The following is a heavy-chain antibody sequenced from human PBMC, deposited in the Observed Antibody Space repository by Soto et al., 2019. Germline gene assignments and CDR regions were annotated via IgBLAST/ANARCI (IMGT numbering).Heavy chain of an antibody. D-gene: IGHD3-16*01. J-gene: IGHJ4*02. CDR1: GASIRGCNYF. CDR2: IQSSGST. V-gene: IGHV4-31*03. Sequence: SEPLSLPCSVSGASIRGCNYFWSWIRHHPGKGLEWIAYIQSSGSTSYNPSLRSRVSISVDTSKNQFSLRLSSVTAADTAMYYCARGGGYYYYWGQGAPVTVSS. CDR3: ARGGGYYYY.